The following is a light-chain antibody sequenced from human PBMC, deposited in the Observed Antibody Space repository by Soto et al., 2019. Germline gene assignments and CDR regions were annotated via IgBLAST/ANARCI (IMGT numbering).Light chain of an antibody. Sequence: QFALPQPASVPGSSGLSMTISCTGASGDVGSYNLVSWYQQHPGKAPKLMIYEVSKRPSGVSNRFSGSKSGNTASLTISGLQAEDEGDYYYCSYAGSSTFRXYVFGTGTKVTV. CDR2: EVS. CDR3: CSYAGSSTFRXYV. CDR1: SGDVGSYNL. J-gene: IGLJ1*01. V-gene: IGLV2-23*02.